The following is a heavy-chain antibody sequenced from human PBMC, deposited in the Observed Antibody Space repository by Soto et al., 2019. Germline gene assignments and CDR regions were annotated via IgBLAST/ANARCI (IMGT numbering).Heavy chain of an antibody. D-gene: IGHD1-26*01. Sequence: QVQLVQSGAEVKKPGSSVKVSCKASGGTFSSYTISWVRQAPGQGLEWMGRIIPILGIANYAQKFQGRVTITADKSTSTAYMELSSLRSEDSAVYYCARDIEEGATSSANDYWGQGTLVTVSS. V-gene: IGHV1-69*08. J-gene: IGHJ4*02. CDR1: GGTFSSYT. CDR2: IIPILGIA. CDR3: ARDIEEGATSSANDY.